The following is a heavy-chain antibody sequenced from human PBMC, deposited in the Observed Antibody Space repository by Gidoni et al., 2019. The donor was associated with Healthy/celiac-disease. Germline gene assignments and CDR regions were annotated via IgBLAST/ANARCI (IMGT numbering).Heavy chain of an antibody. J-gene: IGHJ5*02. V-gene: IGHV4-39*01. CDR1: GGSISSSSYY. Sequence: QLQLQESGPGLVKPSETLSLTCTVSGGSISSSSYYWGWIRQPPGKGLEWIGSSYYSGSTYYNPSLKSRVTISVDTSKNQFSLKLSSVTAADTAVYYCARTCSGGSCYSRGPFVDPWGQGTLVTVSS. CDR2: SYYSGST. CDR3: ARTCSGGSCYSRGPFVDP. D-gene: IGHD2-15*01.